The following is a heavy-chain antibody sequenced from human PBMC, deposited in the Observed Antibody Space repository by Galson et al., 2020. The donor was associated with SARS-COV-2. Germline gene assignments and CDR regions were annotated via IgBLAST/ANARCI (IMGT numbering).Heavy chain of an antibody. CDR2: IKRKTDGGTT. J-gene: IGHJ4*02. Sequence: GESLKISCAASGFTFNRAWMSWVRQAPGKGLEWVGRIKRKTDGGTTDYAAPVKGRFTISRDDSKNTVYLQMNSLKTEDTAVYYCTTDLPFRVGPEGRVVDSWGQGTLVTVSS. CDR1: GFTFNRAW. CDR3: TTDLPFRVGPEGRVVDS. V-gene: IGHV3-15*01. D-gene: IGHD1-26*01.